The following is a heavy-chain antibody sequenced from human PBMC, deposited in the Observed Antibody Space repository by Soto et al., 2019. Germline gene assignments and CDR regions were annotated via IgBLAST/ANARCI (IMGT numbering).Heavy chain of an antibody. D-gene: IGHD2-2*01. CDR2: INAGNGNT. J-gene: IGHJ5*02. V-gene: IGHV1-3*01. Sequence: ASVKVSCKASGYTFTSYAMHWVRQAPGQRLEWMGWINAGNGNTKYSQKFQGRVTITRDTSASTAYMELSSLRSEDTAVYYCGRVLLVPAAMPLHNWFDPWGQGTLVTVSS. CDR1: GYTFTSYA. CDR3: GRVLLVPAAMPLHNWFDP.